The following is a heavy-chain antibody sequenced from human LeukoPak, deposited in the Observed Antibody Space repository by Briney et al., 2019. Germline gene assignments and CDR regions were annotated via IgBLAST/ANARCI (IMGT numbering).Heavy chain of an antibody. J-gene: IGHJ1*01. V-gene: IGHV4-30-4*01. CDR3: ARDRDSDSSGYSRH. CDR2: IYYGGSN. CDR1: GASISSYY. D-gene: IGHD3-22*01. Sequence: SVILPLTCTVSGASISSYYWSWIRQPAGKGLEWIGYIYYGGSNYYNPSLKSRVTISVDTSKNQFSLKLSTVTAADTAVYYCARDRDSDSSGYSRHWGQGTLVTVSS.